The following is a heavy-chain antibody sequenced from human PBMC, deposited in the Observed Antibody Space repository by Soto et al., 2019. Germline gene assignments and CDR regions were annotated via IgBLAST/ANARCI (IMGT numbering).Heavy chain of an antibody. D-gene: IGHD3-10*01. J-gene: IGHJ4*02. CDR2: MHHSGST. CDR3: ATGNVYYYGSGGLWDQ. CDR1: GGSITSPNW. V-gene: IGHV4-4*02. Sequence: QVRLQESGPGLVNPSGTLSLTCVVSGGSITSPNWWTWVRLPPGRGLEWIAEMHHSGSTNCSPSLKSRDVMSIDKCKNQFSLKLNSVTAADTAVYYCATGNVYYYGSGGLWDQWGRGALVNVSS.